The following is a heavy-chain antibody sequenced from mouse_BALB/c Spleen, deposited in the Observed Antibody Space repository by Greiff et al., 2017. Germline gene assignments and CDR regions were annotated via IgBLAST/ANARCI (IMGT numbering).Heavy chain of an antibody. V-gene: IGHV5-6-5*01. D-gene: IGHD2-4*01. Sequence: EVKLQESGGGLVKPGGSLKLSCAASGFTFSSYAMSWVRQTPEKRLEWVASISSGGSTYYPDSVKGRFTISRDNARNILYLQMSSLRSEDTAMYYCARGGTMITTYWYFDVWGAGTTVTVSS. CDR1: GFTFSSYA. CDR3: ARGGTMITTYWYFDV. J-gene: IGHJ1*01. CDR2: ISSGGST.